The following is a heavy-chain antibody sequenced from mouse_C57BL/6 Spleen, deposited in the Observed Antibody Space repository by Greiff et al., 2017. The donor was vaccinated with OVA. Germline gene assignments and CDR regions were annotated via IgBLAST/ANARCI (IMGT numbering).Heavy chain of an antibody. CDR2: ISDGGSYT. V-gene: IGHV5-4*01. J-gene: IGHJ3*01. CDR3: ARDWDLYLFAY. CDR1: GFTFSSYA. D-gene: IGHD2-1*01. Sequence: DVHLVESGGGLVKPGGSLKLSCAASGFTFSSYAMSWVRQTPEKRLEWVATISDGGSYTYYPDNVKGRFTISRDNAKNNLYLQMRHLKSEDTAMYYCARDWDLYLFAYWGQGTLVTVSA.